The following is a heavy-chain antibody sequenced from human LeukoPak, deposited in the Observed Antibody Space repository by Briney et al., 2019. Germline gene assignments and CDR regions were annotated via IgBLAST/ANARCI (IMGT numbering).Heavy chain of an antibody. CDR2: INPNSGGT. D-gene: IGHD3-22*01. V-gene: IGHV1-2*02. J-gene: IGHJ3*02. CDR3: ARGPYYYDSSGYLLLGAFDI. Sequence: AASVKVSCKASGYTFTGYYMHWVRQAPGQGLEWMGWINPNSGGTNYAQKFQGRVTMTRDTSISTAYMELSRLRSDDTAVYYCARGPYYYDSSGYLLLGAFDIWGQGTIVTVSS. CDR1: GYTFTGYY.